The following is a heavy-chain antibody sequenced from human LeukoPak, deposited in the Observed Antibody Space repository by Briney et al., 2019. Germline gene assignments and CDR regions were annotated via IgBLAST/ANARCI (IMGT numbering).Heavy chain of an antibody. V-gene: IGHV4-34*01. CDR3: ARVTIFGVVPFDI. J-gene: IGHJ3*02. CDR1: GGSFSGYY. CDR2: INHSGST. Sequence: KPSETLSLTCAVYGGSFSGYYWSWIRQPPGKGLEWIGEINHSGSTNYNPSLKSRVTISVDTSKSQFSLKLSSVTAADTAVYYCARVTIFGVVPFDIWGQGTMVTVSS. D-gene: IGHD3-3*01.